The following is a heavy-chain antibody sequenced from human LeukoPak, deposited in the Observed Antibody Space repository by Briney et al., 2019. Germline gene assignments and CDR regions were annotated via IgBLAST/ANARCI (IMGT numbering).Heavy chain of an antibody. V-gene: IGHV4-39*01. CDR3: ARREDYHDSSGYVDY. Sequence: SETLSLTCTVSGGSISSSPYYWGWIRQPPGKGLEWIGSMFYSGTTYTNPSLKSRVTISVDTSKNQFSLKLSSVTAADTAVYYRARREDYHDSSGYVDYWSQGILVTVSS. J-gene: IGHJ4*02. CDR2: MFYSGTT. D-gene: IGHD3-22*01. CDR1: GGSISSSPYY.